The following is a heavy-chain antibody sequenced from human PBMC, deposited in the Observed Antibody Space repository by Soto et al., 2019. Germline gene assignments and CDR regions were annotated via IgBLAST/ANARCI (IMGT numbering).Heavy chain of an antibody. D-gene: IGHD3-9*01. J-gene: IGHJ4*02. CDR1: GFTFSSYG. Sequence: LRLSCAASGFTFSSYGMHWVRQAPGKGLEWVAVIWYDGSNKYYADSVKGRFTISRDNSKNTLYLQMNSLRAEDTAVYYCARDESQLLRYFDWYQGPDYWGQGTLVTVSS. CDR3: ARDESQLLRYFDWYQGPDY. CDR2: IWYDGSNK. V-gene: IGHV3-33*01.